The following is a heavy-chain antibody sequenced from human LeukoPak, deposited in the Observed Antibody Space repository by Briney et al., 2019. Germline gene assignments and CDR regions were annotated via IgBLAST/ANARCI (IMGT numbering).Heavy chain of an antibody. CDR2: IIISSSTI. D-gene: IGHD1-7*01. CDR3: AKEGGTGTRFDY. CDR1: GFTFSNYN. J-gene: IGHJ4*02. V-gene: IGHV3-48*01. Sequence: GGSLRLSCAASGFTFSNYNMNWVRQAPGKGLEWVSYIIISSSTIYYADSVKGRFTISRDNSKNTLYLQMNSLRAEDTAVYYCAKEGGTGTRFDYWGQGTLVTVSS.